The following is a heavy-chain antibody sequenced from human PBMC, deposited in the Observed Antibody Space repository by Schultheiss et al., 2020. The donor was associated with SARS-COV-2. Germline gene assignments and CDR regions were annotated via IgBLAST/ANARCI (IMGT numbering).Heavy chain of an antibody. Sequence: GESLKISCKASGYSFTSYWIGWVRQMPGKGLEWIRIIYPGDSDTRYSPSFQGQFTISADKSISTADLQWSSLKASDTAMYYCARPGAYSSGWYYFDYWGQGTLVTVSS. CDR2: IYPGDSDT. V-gene: IGHV5-51*01. J-gene: IGHJ4*02. D-gene: IGHD6-19*01. CDR3: ARPGAYSSGWYYFDY. CDR1: GYSFTSYW.